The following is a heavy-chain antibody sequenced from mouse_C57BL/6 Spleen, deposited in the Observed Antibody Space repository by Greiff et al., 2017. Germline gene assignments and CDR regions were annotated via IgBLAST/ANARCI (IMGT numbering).Heavy chain of an antibody. CDR2: IYPRSGNT. Sequence: LVESGAELARPGASVKLSCKASGYTFTSYGISWVKQRTGQGLEWIGEIYPRSGNTYYNEKFKGKATLTADKSSSTAYMELRSLTSEDSAVYFCATGGNYSYAMDYWGQGTSVTVSS. CDR3: ATGGNYSYAMDY. CDR1: GYTFTSYG. J-gene: IGHJ4*01. V-gene: IGHV1-81*01. D-gene: IGHD2-1*01.